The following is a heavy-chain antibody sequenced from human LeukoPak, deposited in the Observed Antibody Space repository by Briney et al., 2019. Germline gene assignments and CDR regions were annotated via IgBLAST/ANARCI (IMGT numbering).Heavy chain of an antibody. CDR3: ARGRIAATVDYFDY. CDR2: IYTSGST. V-gene: IGHV4-61*02. Sequence: SETLSLTCTVSGGSISSDSYYWRWIRQPAGKGLEWIERIYTSGSTNYNTSLKSRVTISVDTSKNQFSLQLSSVTAADTAVYYCARGRIAATVDYFDYWGQGTLVTVSS. D-gene: IGHD6-13*01. J-gene: IGHJ4*02. CDR1: GGSISSDSYY.